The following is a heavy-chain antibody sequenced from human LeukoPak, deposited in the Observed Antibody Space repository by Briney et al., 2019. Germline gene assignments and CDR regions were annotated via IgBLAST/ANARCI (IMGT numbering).Heavy chain of an antibody. J-gene: IGHJ6*02. CDR2: ISYDGSNK. D-gene: IGHD6-19*01. V-gene: IGHV3-30-3*01. Sequence: PGRSLRLSCAASGFTFSSYAMHWVCQAPGKGLEWVAVISYDGSNKYYADSVKGRFTISRDNSKNTLYLQMNSLRAEDTAVYYCARAYSSGWFAYYYGMDVWGQGTTVTVSS. CDR3: ARAYSSGWFAYYYGMDV. CDR1: GFTFSSYA.